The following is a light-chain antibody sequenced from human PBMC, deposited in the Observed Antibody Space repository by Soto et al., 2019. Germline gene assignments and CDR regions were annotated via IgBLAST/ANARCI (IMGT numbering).Light chain of an antibody. V-gene: IGKV3-20*01. CDR2: GAS. Sequence: EIVLTQSPGTLSLSPGETATLSCWASQSVKFNYLAWYQQKPGQAPRLLISGASTRSTDIPNRFRGSGSGTDCTLTICGRDPEDFAVYYWHQYCASPLVFGGGTKVEIK. CDR3: HQYCASPLV. CDR1: QSVKFNY. J-gene: IGKJ4*01.